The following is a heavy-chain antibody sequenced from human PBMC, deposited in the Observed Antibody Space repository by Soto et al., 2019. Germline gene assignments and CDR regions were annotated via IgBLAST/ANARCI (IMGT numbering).Heavy chain of an antibody. D-gene: IGHD4-4*01. J-gene: IGHJ4*02. Sequence: SGPTLVNPTQTLTLTCTFSGFSLSTVGMHVSWIRQPPGKALEWLARIDWDDDKWYSPSLKTRLTISKDTSKNRVVLTMTNMDPVDTATYYCARMTTTHSFAFWGQGALVTVSS. CDR3: ARMTTTHSFAF. CDR2: IDWDDDK. V-gene: IGHV2-70*04. CDR1: GFSLSTVGMH.